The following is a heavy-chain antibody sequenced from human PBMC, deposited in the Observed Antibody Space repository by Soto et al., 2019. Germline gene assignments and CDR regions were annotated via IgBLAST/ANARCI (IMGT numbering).Heavy chain of an antibody. D-gene: IGHD3-9*01. Sequence: LRLSCAASGFTFSSYAMHWVRQAPGKGLEWVAVISYDGSNKYYADSVKGRFTISRDNSKNTLYLQMNSLRAEDTAVYYCARDRRPLRYFDWLEYYYYGMDVWGQGTTVTVSS. CDR3: ARDRRPLRYFDWLEYYYYGMDV. CDR2: ISYDGSNK. V-gene: IGHV3-30-3*01. CDR1: GFTFSSYA. J-gene: IGHJ6*02.